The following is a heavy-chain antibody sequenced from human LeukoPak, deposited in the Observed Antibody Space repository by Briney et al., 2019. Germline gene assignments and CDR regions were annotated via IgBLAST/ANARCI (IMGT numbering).Heavy chain of an antibody. V-gene: IGHV3-9*01. J-gene: IGHJ4*02. CDR1: GFTFDDYA. CDR3: AKDQLYGSGSYYTMGIDY. CDR2: ISWNSGSI. D-gene: IGHD3-10*01. Sequence: GGSLRLSCAASGFTFDDYAMHWVRQAPGKGLEWVSGISWNSGSIGYADSVKGRFTISRDNAKNSLYLQMNSLRAEDTALYYCAKDQLYGSGSYYTMGIDYWGQGTLVTVSS.